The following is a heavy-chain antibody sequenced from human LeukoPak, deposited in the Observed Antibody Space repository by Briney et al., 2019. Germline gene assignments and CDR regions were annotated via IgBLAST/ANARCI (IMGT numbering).Heavy chain of an antibody. J-gene: IGHJ4*02. D-gene: IGHD3-9*01. Sequence: WASVKVSCKASGGTFSSYAISWVRQAPGQGLEWMGGIIPIFGTANYAQKFQGRVTITADESTSTAYMELSSLRSEDTAVYYCARDLNYYDILTGWGQGTLVTVSS. CDR1: GGTFSSYA. V-gene: IGHV1-69*13. CDR3: ARDLNYYDILTG. CDR2: IIPIFGTA.